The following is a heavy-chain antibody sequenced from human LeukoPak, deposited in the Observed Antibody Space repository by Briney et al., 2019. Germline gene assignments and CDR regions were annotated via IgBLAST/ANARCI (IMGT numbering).Heavy chain of an antibody. Sequence: SETLSLTCTVSGGSISSYYWSWIRQPPGKGLEWIGRIYTSGSTNYNPSLKSRVTMSVDTSKNQFSLKLSSVTAADTAVYYCARGDLLSVVTGYYYYYMDVWGKGTTVTVSS. CDR3: ARGDLLSVVTGYYYYYMDV. V-gene: IGHV4-4*07. CDR1: GGSISSYY. CDR2: IYTSGST. J-gene: IGHJ6*03. D-gene: IGHD2/OR15-2a*01.